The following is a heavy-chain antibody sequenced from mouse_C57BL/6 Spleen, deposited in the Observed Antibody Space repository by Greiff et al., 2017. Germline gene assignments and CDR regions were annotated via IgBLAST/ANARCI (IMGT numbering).Heavy chain of an antibody. D-gene: IGHD1-1*02. Sequence: QVQLQQSGAELVRPGASVTLSCKASGYTFTDYEMHWVKQTPVHGLEWIGAIDPETGGSAYNQKFKGKAILTADKSSSTDYMRRRSLTSEASAVYDCTREGWSWFAYWGQGTLVTVSA. CDR3: TREGWSWFAY. CDR1: GYTFTDYE. J-gene: IGHJ3*01. CDR2: IDPETGGS. V-gene: IGHV1-15*01.